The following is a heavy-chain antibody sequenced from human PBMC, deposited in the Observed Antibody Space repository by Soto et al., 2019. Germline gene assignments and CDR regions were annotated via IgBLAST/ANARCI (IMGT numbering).Heavy chain of an antibody. CDR1: GGSISGGGYY. D-gene: IGHD6-13*01. CDR2: IYYSGST. V-gene: IGHV4-31*03. CDR3: ARDRWVDSSSWYITGGYYGMDV. Sequence: QVQLQESGPGLVKPSQTLSLTCTVSGGSISGGGYYWSWIRQHPGKGLVWIGYIYYSGSTYYNPSLKSRVTISADTSKNRFSLKRSAVTAADTAVYYCARDRWVDSSSWYITGGYYGMDVWGQGTTVTVSS. J-gene: IGHJ6*02.